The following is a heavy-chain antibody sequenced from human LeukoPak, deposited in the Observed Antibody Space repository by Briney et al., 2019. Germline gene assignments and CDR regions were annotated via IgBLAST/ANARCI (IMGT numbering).Heavy chain of an antibody. Sequence: GGSLRLSCAASGFTFSDYYMSWIRQAPGKGLEWVSYISSSGSTIYYADSVKGRFTISRDNAKNSLYLQMNSLRAEDTAVYYCAKESRPHYDFWSEDPKPLDYWGQGTLVTVSS. J-gene: IGHJ4*02. CDR1: GFTFSDYY. CDR3: AKESRPHYDFWSEDPKPLDY. D-gene: IGHD3-3*01. V-gene: IGHV3-11*01. CDR2: ISSSGSTI.